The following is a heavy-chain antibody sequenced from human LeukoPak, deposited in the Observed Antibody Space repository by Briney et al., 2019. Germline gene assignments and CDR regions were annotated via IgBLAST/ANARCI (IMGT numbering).Heavy chain of an antibody. V-gene: IGHV4-59*01. CDR2: IYYSGST. D-gene: IGHD2-15*01. J-gene: IGHJ4*02. CDR1: GDSISNYY. CDR3: ARETCSGGSCFQFDF. Sequence: SETLSRTCTVSGDSISNYYWSWIRQSPGKGLEWIGYIYYSGSTNYNPSLKSRVTISVDTSKNQFSLKLSSVTAADTAVYYCARETCSGGSCFQFDFWGQGTLVTVSS.